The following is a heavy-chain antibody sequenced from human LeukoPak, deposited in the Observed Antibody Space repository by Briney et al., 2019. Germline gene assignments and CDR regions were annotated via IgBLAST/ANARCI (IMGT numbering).Heavy chain of an antibody. CDR3: ARVSRGSSWPTYYYYYMDV. CDR2: INHSGST. J-gene: IGHJ6*03. D-gene: IGHD6-13*01. CDR1: GGSFSGYY. V-gene: IGHV4-34*01. Sequence: SETLSLTCAVYGGSFSGYYWSWIRQPPGKGLEWIGEINHSGSTNYNPSLKSRVTISVDTSKNQFSLKLSSVTAADTAVYYCARVSRGSSWPTYYYYYMDVWGKGTTVTVSS.